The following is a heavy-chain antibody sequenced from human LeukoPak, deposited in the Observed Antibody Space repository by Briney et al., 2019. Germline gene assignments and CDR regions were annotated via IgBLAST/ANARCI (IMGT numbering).Heavy chain of an antibody. V-gene: IGHV1-46*01. CDR1: GYTFTSYY. CDR3: ARDQGYSSSWYSSIGGYYYYGMDV. D-gene: IGHD6-13*01. CDR2: INPSGGST. Sequence: GASVKVSCKASGYTFTSYYMHWVRQAPGQGLEWMGIINPSGGSTSYAQKFQGRVTMTRDTSTSTVYMELSSLRSEDTAVYYCARDQGYSSSWYSSIGGYYYYGMDVWGQGTTVTVSS. J-gene: IGHJ6*02.